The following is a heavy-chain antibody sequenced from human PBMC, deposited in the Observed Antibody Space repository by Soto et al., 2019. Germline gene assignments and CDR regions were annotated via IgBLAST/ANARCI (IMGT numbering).Heavy chain of an antibody. J-gene: IGHJ3*02. CDR3: ARHGQAFDI. Sequence: GESLKISCKGSGYRFTPYSIGWVRQMPGKGLEWMGIIYPGDSHTRYSSSFQGQVTISADKSISTAYLQWSSLKASDTAMDYWARHGQAFDIWGQGGMVTVSS. CDR1: GYRFTPYS. V-gene: IGHV5-51*01. CDR2: IYPGDSHT.